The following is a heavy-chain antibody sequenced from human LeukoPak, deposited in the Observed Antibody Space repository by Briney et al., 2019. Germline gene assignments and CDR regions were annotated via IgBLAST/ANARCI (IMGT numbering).Heavy chain of an antibody. CDR1: GGTFSSYA. CDR3: AREKPSGYDFVGYFDY. V-gene: IGHV1-69*13. J-gene: IGHJ4*02. Sequence: GASVKSSCKASGGTFSSYAISWVRKAPGQGLEWMGGIIPIFGTANYAQKFQGRVTITADESTSTAYMELSSLRSEDTAVYYCAREKPSGYDFVGYFDYWGQGTLVTVSS. D-gene: IGHD5-12*01. CDR2: IIPIFGTA.